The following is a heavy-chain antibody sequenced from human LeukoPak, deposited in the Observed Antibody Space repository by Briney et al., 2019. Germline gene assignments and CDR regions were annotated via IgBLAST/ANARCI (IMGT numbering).Heavy chain of an antibody. CDR1: GYTLTSYG. Sequence: EASVKVSCKASGYTLTSYGISWVRQAPGQGLEWMGWISAYNGNTRYAQKLQGRVTMTTDSSTSTAYMELRSLRSDDTAVYYCARGPIIDIVVIPAAADYYHMDVWGKGTTVTASS. CDR2: ISAYNGNT. CDR3: ARGPIIDIVVIPAAADYYHMDV. V-gene: IGHV1-18*01. J-gene: IGHJ6*03. D-gene: IGHD2-2*01.